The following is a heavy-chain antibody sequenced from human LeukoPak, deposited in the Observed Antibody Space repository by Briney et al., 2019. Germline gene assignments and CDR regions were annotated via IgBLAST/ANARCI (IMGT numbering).Heavy chain of an antibody. CDR2: IRQDGSEK. CDR3: ARDFPFGGY. CDR1: GFTFSSHW. V-gene: IGHV3-7*01. D-gene: IGHD3-10*01. Sequence: QPGGSLRLSCAASGFTFSSHWMSWVRQAPGKGLEWVANIRQDGSEKNYVDSVKGRFTISRDNAKNSLYLQMNSLRAEDTAVYYCARDFPFGGYWGQGTLVTVSS. J-gene: IGHJ4*02.